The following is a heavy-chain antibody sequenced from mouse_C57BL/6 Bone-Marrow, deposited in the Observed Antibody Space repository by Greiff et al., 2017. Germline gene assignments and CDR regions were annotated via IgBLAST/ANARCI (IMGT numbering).Heavy chain of an antibody. D-gene: IGHD2-5*01. CDR3: TRGGSIVTPYWYFDV. J-gene: IGHJ1*03. V-gene: IGHV5-9-1*02. CDR2: ISSGGDYI. CDR1: GFTFSSYA. Sequence: EVKLMESGEGLVKPGGSLKLSCAASGFTFSSYAMSWVRQTPEKRLEWVAYISSGGDYIYYADTVKGRFTISRDNARNTLYLQMSSLKSEDTAMYYCTRGGSIVTPYWYFDVWGTGTTVTVSS.